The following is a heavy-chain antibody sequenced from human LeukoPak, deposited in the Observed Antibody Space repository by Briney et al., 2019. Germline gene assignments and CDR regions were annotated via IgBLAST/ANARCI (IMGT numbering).Heavy chain of an antibody. CDR3: ARDGPSCTGGTCYFFDY. D-gene: IGHD2-15*01. CDR1: GFTFSSYW. Sequence: GGSLRLSCAASGFTFSSYWMHWVRHAPGKGLVYVSRINTDGSTTTYADSVKGRFTISRDNAKNTLYLQMNNLRAEDTAVYYCARDGPSCTGGTCYFFDYWGQGTLVTVSS. V-gene: IGHV3-74*03. J-gene: IGHJ4*02. CDR2: INTDGSTT.